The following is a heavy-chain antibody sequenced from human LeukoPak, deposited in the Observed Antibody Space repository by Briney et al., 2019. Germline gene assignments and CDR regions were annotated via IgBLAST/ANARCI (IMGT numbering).Heavy chain of an antibody. J-gene: IGHJ4*02. Sequence: PGGSLRLSCAASRFIFSSYAMGWVRQAPGKGLEWVSSISGSGAITYYADSAKGRFTISRDNSKNTLYLQMNSLRAEDTAVYYCARDLGRWDWGQGTLVTVSS. D-gene: IGHD4-17*01. CDR3: ARDLGRWD. V-gene: IGHV3-23*01. CDR2: ISGSGAIT. CDR1: RFIFSSYA.